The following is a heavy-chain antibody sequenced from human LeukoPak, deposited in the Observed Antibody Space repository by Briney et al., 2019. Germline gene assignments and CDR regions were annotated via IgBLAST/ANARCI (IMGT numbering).Heavy chain of an antibody. J-gene: IGHJ4*02. D-gene: IGHD3-3*01. CDR2: IYTSGST. CDR3: ARSGYYDFWSGYYTQDFDY. CDR1: GGSISSYY. V-gene: IGHV4-4*07. Sequence: SETLSLTCTVSGGSISSYYWSWIRQPAGKGLEWIGRIYTSGSTNFNPSLKSLVTISVDTSKIQFSLRLSSVTAADTAVYYCARSGYYDFWSGYYTQDFDYWGQGTLVTVSS.